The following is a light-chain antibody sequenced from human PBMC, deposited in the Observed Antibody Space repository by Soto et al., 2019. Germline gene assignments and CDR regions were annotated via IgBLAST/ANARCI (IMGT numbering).Light chain of an antibody. Sequence: DIQMTQSPSTLSASVGDRVTITCRASQSISIWLAWYQQKPGKAPKILIYKASSLESGVPSRFSGSGSGTEFTLTISSLQPDDFATYYCQQYSTYTPRTFDQGPKVHIK. CDR3: QQYSTYTPRT. V-gene: IGKV1-5*03. CDR1: QSISIW. J-gene: IGKJ1*01. CDR2: KAS.